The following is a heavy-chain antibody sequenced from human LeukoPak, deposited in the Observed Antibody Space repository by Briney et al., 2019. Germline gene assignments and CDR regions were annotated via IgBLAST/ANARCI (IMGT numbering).Heavy chain of an antibody. J-gene: IGHJ5*02. Sequence: KPSETLSLTCTVFGDSIDSSSWSWIRQPVGKGLEWIGRIYLGGSPIYNPSLRSRVIMTVDTSKNQFLLWLRSVTAADTAIYYCANWVGNWFDPWGQGTLVTVSS. CDR3: ANWVGNWFDP. D-gene: IGHD1-26*01. CDR1: GDSIDSSS. CDR2: IYLGGSP. V-gene: IGHV4-4*07.